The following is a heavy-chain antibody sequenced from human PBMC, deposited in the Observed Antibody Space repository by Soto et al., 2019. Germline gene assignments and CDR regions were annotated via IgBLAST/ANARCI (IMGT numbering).Heavy chain of an antibody. CDR3: ARERPDGSRLDP. V-gene: IGHV4-39*07. D-gene: IGHD6-13*01. CDR2: IYYSGTT. Sequence: PSETLSLTCTVSGGSISSSSYYWAWVRQPPGKGLEWIGYIYYSGTTYYNPSLKSRVTISVDTSKNQFSLKLSSVTAADTAVYYCARERPDGSRLDPWGQGTLVTGLL. J-gene: IGHJ5*02. CDR1: GGSISSSSYY.